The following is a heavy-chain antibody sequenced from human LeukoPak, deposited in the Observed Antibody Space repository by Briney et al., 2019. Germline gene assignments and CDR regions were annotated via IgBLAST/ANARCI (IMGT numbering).Heavy chain of an antibody. D-gene: IGHD2-15*01. V-gene: IGHV4-39*01. CDR2: INYSGTT. CDR1: GGSISSSGYY. J-gene: IGHJ4*02. Sequence: PSETLSLTCTASGGSISSSGYYWGWIRQPPGKGLEWIASINYSGTTYYNPSLKSRVTISEDRSKNQFSLKLSSVTAADTAVYYCARGYCSGGSCYPIDYWGQGTLVTVSS. CDR3: ARGYCSGGSCYPIDY.